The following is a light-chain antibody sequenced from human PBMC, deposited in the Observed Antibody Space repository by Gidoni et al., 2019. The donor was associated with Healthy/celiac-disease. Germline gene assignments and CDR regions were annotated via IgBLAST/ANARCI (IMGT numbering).Light chain of an antibody. CDR2: GAS. CDR1: QSVSSSY. CDR3: QQYGSSRWT. J-gene: IGKJ1*01. Sequence: IVLTQSPGTLSLSPGERATLSSRASQSVSSSYLAWYQQKPGQAPRLLIYGASSRATGIPDRFSGSGSGTDFTLTISRLEPEDFAVYYCQQYGSSRWTFGQGTKVEIK. V-gene: IGKV3-20*01.